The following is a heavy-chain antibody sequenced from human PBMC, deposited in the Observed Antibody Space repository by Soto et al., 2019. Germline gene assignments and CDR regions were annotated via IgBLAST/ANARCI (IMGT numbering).Heavy chain of an antibody. J-gene: IGHJ6*02. Sequence: QVQLVESGGGVVQPGRSLRLSCAASGFTFSSYGMHWVRQAPGKGLEWVAVISCDGSNKYYADSVKGRFTISRDNSKNTFYRQMTSLRAEDTAGYYCAKSGMVYAYYYYYGMDVWGQGTTVTVSS. CDR1: GFTFSSYG. D-gene: IGHD2-8*01. CDR3: AKSGMVYAYYYYYGMDV. CDR2: ISCDGSNK. V-gene: IGHV3-30*18.